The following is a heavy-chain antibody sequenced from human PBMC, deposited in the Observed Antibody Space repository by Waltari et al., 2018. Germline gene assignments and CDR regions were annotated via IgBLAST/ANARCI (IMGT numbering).Heavy chain of an antibody. CDR2: ISSSSSYI. J-gene: IGHJ3*02. D-gene: IGHD2-2*01. V-gene: IGHV3-21*01. CDR1: GFTFSGYS. Sequence: EVQLVESGGGLVKPGGSLRISCAASGFTFSGYSMNWVRQAPGKGLECVSSISSSSSYIYYADSVKGRFTISRDNAKNSLYLQMNSLRAEDTAVYYCARVPAVHDAFDIWGQGTMVTVSS. CDR3: ARVPAVHDAFDI.